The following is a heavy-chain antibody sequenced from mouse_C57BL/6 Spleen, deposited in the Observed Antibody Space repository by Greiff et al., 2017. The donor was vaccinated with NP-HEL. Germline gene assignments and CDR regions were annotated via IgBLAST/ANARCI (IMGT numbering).Heavy chain of an antibody. CDR3: ARVATTEGFDV. J-gene: IGHJ1*03. CDR1: GYTFTSYW. V-gene: IGHV1-52*01. Sequence: VQLQQPGAELVRPGSSVKLSCKASGYTFTSYWMHWVKQRPIQGLEWIGNIDPSDSETHYNQKFKDKATLTVDKSSSTAYMQLSSLTSEDSAVYYCARVATTEGFDVWGTGTTVTVSS. D-gene: IGHD1-1*01. CDR2: IDPSDSET.